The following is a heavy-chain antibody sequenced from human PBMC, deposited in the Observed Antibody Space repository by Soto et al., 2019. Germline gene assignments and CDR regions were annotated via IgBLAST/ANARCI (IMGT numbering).Heavy chain of an antibody. CDR1: GGSFSGYY. CDR3: ARGPRRASPSLGY. CDR2: INHSGST. J-gene: IGHJ4*02. Sequence: SETLSLTCAVYGGSFSGYYWSWIRQPPGKGLEWIGEINHSGSTNYNPSLKSRVTISVDTSKNQFSLKLSSVTAADTAVYYCARGPRRASPSLGYWGQGTLVTVSS. V-gene: IGHV4-34*01.